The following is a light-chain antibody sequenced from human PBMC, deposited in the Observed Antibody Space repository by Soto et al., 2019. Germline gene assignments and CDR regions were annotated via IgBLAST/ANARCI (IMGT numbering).Light chain of an antibody. V-gene: IGLV2-14*01. Sequence: QSVLTQPASVSGSPGQSITISCTGTSSDVGGYEFVSWYQHHPGKVPKLLIYEVTNRPSGVSNRFSGSKSANTASLTISGLQAEDEADYYCSSYSSSSTPVVFGGGTKLTVL. CDR2: EVT. CDR3: SSYSSSSTPVV. J-gene: IGLJ2*01. CDR1: SSDVGGYEF.